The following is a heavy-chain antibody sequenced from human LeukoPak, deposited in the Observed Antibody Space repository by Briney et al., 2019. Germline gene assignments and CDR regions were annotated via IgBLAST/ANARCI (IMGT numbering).Heavy chain of an antibody. CDR2: ISGSAGTT. D-gene: IGHD3-9*01. Sequence: GGSLRLSCAASGFTFRTSAMHRVRQAPGKGLEWVSTISGSAGTTYYADSVKGRFPISRDSSKNTLYLQMNSLRAEDTAMYYCAKEGNYDFLTGCFDYWGQGTLVTVSS. V-gene: IGHV3-23*01. CDR1: GFTFRTSA. J-gene: IGHJ4*02. CDR3: AKEGNYDFLTGCFDY.